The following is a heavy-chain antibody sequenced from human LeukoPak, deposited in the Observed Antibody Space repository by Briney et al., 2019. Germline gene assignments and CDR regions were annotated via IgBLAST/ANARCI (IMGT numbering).Heavy chain of an antibody. V-gene: IGHV3-13*01. CDR2: IGTGGNT. CDR3: TRGSPHGFDY. Sequence: GGSLRLSCAASGFTFSSYDFHRVRQGTGKGLEWVSSIGTGGNTYYLASVKGRFTISRDNAKDSLYLQMNGLRVEDTALYYCTRGSPHGFDYWGQGTLVTVSS. J-gene: IGHJ4*02. CDR1: GFTFSSYD.